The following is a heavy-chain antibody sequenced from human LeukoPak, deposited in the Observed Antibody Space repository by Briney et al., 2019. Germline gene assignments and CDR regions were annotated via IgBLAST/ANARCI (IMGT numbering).Heavy chain of an antibody. V-gene: IGHV3-33*08. J-gene: IGHJ3*02. D-gene: IGHD3-3*01. CDR2: IWYDGSNK. Sequence: GGSLRLSCAASGFTFSSYAMHWVRQAPGKGLEWVAVIWYDGSNKYYADSVKGRFTISRDNSKNTLYLQMNSLRAEDTAVYYCARAELYDFWSGSDAFDIWGQGTMVTVSS. CDR3: ARAELYDFWSGSDAFDI. CDR1: GFTFSSYA.